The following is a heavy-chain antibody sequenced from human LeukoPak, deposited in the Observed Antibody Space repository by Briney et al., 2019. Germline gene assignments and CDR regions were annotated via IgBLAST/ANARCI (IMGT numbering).Heavy chain of an antibody. CDR1: GYSISSGYY. CDR3: ARVQVCSSTSCYMASDY. V-gene: IGHV4-38-2*02. CDR2: IYHSGST. Sequence: SETLSLTCTVSGYSISSGYYWGWIRQPPGKGPELIGSIYHSGSTYYNPSLKSRVTISVDTSKNQFSLKLSSVTAVDTAVYYCARVQVCSSTSCYMASDYWGQGTLVTVSS. D-gene: IGHD2-2*02. J-gene: IGHJ4*02.